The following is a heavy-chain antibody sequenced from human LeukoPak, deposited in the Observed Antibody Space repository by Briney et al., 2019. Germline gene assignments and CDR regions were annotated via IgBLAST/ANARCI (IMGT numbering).Heavy chain of an antibody. CDR1: GGSFSDYY. CDR2: INHSGST. J-gene: IGHJ2*01. D-gene: IGHD6-19*01. Sequence: PSETLSLTCAVYGGSFSDYYWGWIRQPPGKGLEWIGEINHSGSTNYNPSLKSRVTIPVDTSKNQFSLKLSSVTAADTAVYYCAREYSWLARYFDLWGRGTLVTVSS. V-gene: IGHV4-34*01. CDR3: AREYSWLARYFDL.